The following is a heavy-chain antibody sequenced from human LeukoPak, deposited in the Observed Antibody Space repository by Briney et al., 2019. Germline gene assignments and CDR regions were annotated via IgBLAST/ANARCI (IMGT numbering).Heavy chain of an antibody. CDR3: AKMAGYFDY. J-gene: IGHJ4*02. D-gene: IGHD3-9*01. Sequence: PGGSLRLSCEASGPTFSSYSMSWVRQAPGKGLEWVSAITASGGTTYYADSVTGRLTISRDNSKNTLYLQMNSLRAEDTAVYYCAKMAGYFDYWGQGTLVTVSS. CDR1: GPTFSSYS. CDR2: ITASGGTT. V-gene: IGHV3-23*01.